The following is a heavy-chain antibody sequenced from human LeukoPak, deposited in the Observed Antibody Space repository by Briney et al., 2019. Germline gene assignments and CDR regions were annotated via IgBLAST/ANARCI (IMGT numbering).Heavy chain of an antibody. V-gene: IGHV1-18*01. J-gene: IGHJ6*03. CDR3: ARDPLLPIAAAGTGYYYYYYMDV. Sequence: APVKVSCKASGYTFTSYGISWVRQAPGQGLEWMGWISAYNGNTNYAQKLQGRVTMHTDTSTSTAYMELRSLRSDDTAVYYFARDPLLPIAAAGTGYYYYYYMDVWGKGTTVTVSS. CDR1: GYTFTSYG. CDR2: ISAYNGNT. D-gene: IGHD6-13*01.